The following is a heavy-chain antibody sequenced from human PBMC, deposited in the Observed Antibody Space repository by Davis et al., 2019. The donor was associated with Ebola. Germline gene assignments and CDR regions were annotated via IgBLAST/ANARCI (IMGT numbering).Heavy chain of an antibody. Sequence: MPSETLSLTCTVSGGSISSSSYYWGWIRQPPGKGLEWLGSIYYSGSTYYNPSLKSRVTISVDTSKNQFSLKLSSVTAADTAVYYCARGSSWYIIGWGWFDPWGQGTLVTVSS. V-gene: IGHV4-39*01. D-gene: IGHD6-13*01. CDR2: IYYSGST. CDR3: ARGSSWYIIGWGWFDP. J-gene: IGHJ5*02. CDR1: GGSISSSSYY.